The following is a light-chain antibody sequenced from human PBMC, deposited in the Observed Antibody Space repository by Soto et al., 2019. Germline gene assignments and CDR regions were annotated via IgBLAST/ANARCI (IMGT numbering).Light chain of an antibody. J-gene: IGKJ1*01. CDR3: QQSYSRMT. V-gene: IGKV1-39*01. Sequence: DIQMTQSPSSLSAPVRDRVNITCRASQSISSYVSWYQQKPGKAPKLLIYAASRLESGVPSRFSGSRSGTDFTLTISSLKPEDFATYYCQQSYSRMTFGQGTKVDIK. CDR2: AAS. CDR1: QSISSY.